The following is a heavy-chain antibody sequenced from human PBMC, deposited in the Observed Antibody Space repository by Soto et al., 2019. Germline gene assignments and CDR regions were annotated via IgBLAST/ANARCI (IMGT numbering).Heavy chain of an antibody. J-gene: IGHJ5*02. CDR1: GGSISSYY. Sequence: QVQLQESGPGLVKPSETLSLTCTVSGGSISSYYWSWIRQPPGKGLEWIGYIYYSGSTNYNPSLSSRVTVSVDTSKNQCSLKLSSVTAADTAVYYCARDNPYCGGDCYSWFDPWGQGTLVTVSS. V-gene: IGHV4-59*01. CDR3: ARDNPYCGGDCYSWFDP. D-gene: IGHD2-21*02. CDR2: IYYSGST.